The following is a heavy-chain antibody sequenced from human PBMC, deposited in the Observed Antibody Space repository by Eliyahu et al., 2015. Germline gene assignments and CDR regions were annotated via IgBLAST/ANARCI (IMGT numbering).Heavy chain of an antibody. Sequence: QVQLQESGPGLVKPSQTLSLTCTVSGDSISRGGYYWSWVRQPAGKGLEWIGRIYTSGSTNYNPSLQSRVTISVDTSRNQFSLRLNSVTAADTAVFYCARAKCIGTSCYPRYFYYMDVWGKGTTVTVSS. CDR1: GDSISRGGYY. V-gene: IGHV4-61*02. CDR3: ARAKCIGTSCYPRYFYYMDV. CDR2: IYTSGST. J-gene: IGHJ6*03. D-gene: IGHD2-2*01.